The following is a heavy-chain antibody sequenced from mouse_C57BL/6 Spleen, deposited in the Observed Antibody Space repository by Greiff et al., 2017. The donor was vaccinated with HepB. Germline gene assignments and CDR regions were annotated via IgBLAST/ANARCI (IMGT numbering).Heavy chain of an antibody. V-gene: IGHV8-12*01. CDR1: GFSLSTSGMG. Sequence: LKESGPGILQSSQTLSLTCSFSGFSLSTSGMGVSWIRQPSGKGLEWLAHIYWDDDKRYNPSLKSRLTISKDTSRNQVFLKITSVDTADTATYYCARITTVVADYAMDYWGQGTSVTVSS. J-gene: IGHJ4*01. CDR2: IYWDDDK. D-gene: IGHD1-1*01. CDR3: ARITTVVADYAMDY.